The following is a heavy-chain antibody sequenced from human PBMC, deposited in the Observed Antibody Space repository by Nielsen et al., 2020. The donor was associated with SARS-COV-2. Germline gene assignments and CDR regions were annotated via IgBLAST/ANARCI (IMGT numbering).Heavy chain of an antibody. CDR3: ARDQGVGVVAATYYYYGMDV. V-gene: IGHV4-59*01. Sequence: WLRQPPGKGLEWIGYIYYSGSTNYNPSLKSRVTISVDTSKNQFSLKLSSVTAADTAVYYCARDQGVGVVAATYYYYGMDVWGQGTTVTVSS. D-gene: IGHD2-15*01. CDR2: IYYSGST. J-gene: IGHJ6*02.